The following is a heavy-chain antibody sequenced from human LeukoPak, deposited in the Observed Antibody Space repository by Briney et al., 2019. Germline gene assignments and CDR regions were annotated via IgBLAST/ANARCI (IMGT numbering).Heavy chain of an antibody. Sequence: ASVKVSCKXSGYTFTSYDINWVRQATGQGLEWMGWMNPNSGNTGYAQKFQGRVTMTRNTSTSTAYMELSSLRSEDTAVYYCARGASGTTSPDAFDIWGQGTMVTVSS. CDR2: MNPNSGNT. V-gene: IGHV1-8*01. J-gene: IGHJ3*02. CDR1: GYTFTSYD. D-gene: IGHD1-1*01. CDR3: ARGASGTTSPDAFDI.